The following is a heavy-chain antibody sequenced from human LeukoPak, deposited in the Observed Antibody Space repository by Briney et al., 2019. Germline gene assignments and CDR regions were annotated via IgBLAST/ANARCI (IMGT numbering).Heavy chain of an antibody. V-gene: IGHV3-23*01. D-gene: IGHD1-26*01. Sequence: GGSLRLSCAASGFSFSSYAMSWVRQAPGKGLEWVSAISGSGGTTYYADSVKGRFTISRDNSKNTLYLQMNSLRADDTAVYYCAKDLSPGSYQYFDYWGQGTLVTVSS. CDR3: AKDLSPGSYQYFDY. CDR2: ISGSGGTT. J-gene: IGHJ4*02. CDR1: GFSFSSYA.